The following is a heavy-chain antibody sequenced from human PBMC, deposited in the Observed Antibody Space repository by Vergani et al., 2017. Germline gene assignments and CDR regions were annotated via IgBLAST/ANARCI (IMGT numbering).Heavy chain of an antibody. CDR3: ARSQIATNDFDV. D-gene: IGHD3-22*01. Sequence: QVQLVQSGAEVKKPGASVKVSCKASGYTFIEYDIDWVRQAAGQGLEWMGWMNPKSGNSGFAQKFQGRVTMTRDTSSSTVFLELRRLTSDDTAIYYCARSQIATNDFDVWGRGTLVTVSS. J-gene: IGHJ4*02. V-gene: IGHV1-8*01. CDR2: MNPKSGNS. CDR1: GYTFIEYD.